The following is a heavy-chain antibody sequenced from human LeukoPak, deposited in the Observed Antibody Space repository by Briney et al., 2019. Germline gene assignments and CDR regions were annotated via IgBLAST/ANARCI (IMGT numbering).Heavy chain of an antibody. D-gene: IGHD6-6*01. Sequence: ASVKVSCKSSGYTFTNYGITWVRQAPGQGLEWMGWLSTDSGYANYAQNLQGRVTMTTDTSTSTAYMELRSLRSDDTAVYYCARGGPLIFEYSSSYWFDPWGQGTLVTVSS. J-gene: IGHJ5*02. CDR3: ARGGPLIFEYSSSYWFDP. CDR2: LSTDSGYA. CDR1: GYTFTNYG. V-gene: IGHV1-18*01.